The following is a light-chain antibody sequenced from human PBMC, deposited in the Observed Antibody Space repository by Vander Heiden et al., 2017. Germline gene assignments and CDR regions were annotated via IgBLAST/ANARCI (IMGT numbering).Light chain of an antibody. CDR1: SSDVGGYNY. Sequence: QSALTQPPSASGSPGQPVTISCTGTSSDVGGYNYVSWYQQHPGKAPKLMIYEVSKRPSGVPDRFSGSKSGNTASLTVSGLQAEDEADYYCSSYAGSNNLDVFGTGTKVTVL. CDR2: EVS. J-gene: IGLJ1*01. V-gene: IGLV2-8*01. CDR3: SSYAGSNNLDV.